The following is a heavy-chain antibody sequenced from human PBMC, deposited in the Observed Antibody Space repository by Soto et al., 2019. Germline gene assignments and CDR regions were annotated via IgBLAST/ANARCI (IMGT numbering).Heavy chain of an antibody. J-gene: IGHJ4*02. CDR3: AREGLWFGEWDY. CDR2: INSDGSST. V-gene: IGHV3-74*01. Sequence: EVQLVESGGGLVQPGGSLRLSCAASGFTFSSYWMHWVRQAPGKWLVWVSRINSDGSSTSYADSVKGRFTISRDNAKNTLYRQMNSLRAEDTAVYYCAREGLWFGEWDYWGQGTLVTVSS. D-gene: IGHD3-10*01. CDR1: GFTFSSYW.